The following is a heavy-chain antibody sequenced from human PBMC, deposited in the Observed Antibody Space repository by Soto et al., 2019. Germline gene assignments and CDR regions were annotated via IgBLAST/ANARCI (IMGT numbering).Heavy chain of an antibody. Sequence: QVQLQESGPRLVKPSETLSLTCTVSGGSISNSYWTWIRQPAGKGLEWIGRFYSSGSTNSTPSLQSRVTMSVDTSKNQFSLKLTSVTAADTAVYYCARDRSGYYHFDNLGQGTLVTVSS. D-gene: IGHD3-3*01. CDR2: FYSSGST. V-gene: IGHV4-4*07. CDR1: GGSISNSY. CDR3: ARDRSGYYHFDN. J-gene: IGHJ4*02.